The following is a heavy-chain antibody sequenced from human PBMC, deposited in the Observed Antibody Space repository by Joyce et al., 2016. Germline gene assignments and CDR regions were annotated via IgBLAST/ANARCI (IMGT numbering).Heavy chain of an antibody. CDR1: NGSVSSANYY. CDR3: ASGPVYYGSSLGFNN. Sequence: QVQLQESGPGLVKPSATLSLTCSVSNGSVSSANYYWNWIRQSPEKGREWMGYIFYSGSNKYNPSLKSRVTISIDTSNTRVFLRLKSVTAADTAVYDCASGPVYYGSSLGFNNWGQGTLVIVSS. V-gene: IGHV4-61*01. J-gene: IGHJ1*01. CDR2: IFYSGSN. D-gene: IGHD3-16*01.